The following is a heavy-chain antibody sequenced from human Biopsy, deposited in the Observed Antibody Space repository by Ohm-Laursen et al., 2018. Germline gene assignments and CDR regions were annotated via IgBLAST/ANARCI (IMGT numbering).Heavy chain of an antibody. CDR3: ARSNGPSA. J-gene: IGHJ5*02. Sequence: SLRLSCTASGITFNSDWMSWVRQAPGKGLEWVAIIREHGNEEFYVDSVKGRFTISRDNARNSVYLQMNSLRAEDTAIYYCARSNGPSAWGQGTLVTVSS. CDR1: GITFNSDW. CDR2: IREHGNEE. V-gene: IGHV3-7*01. D-gene: IGHD4-11*01.